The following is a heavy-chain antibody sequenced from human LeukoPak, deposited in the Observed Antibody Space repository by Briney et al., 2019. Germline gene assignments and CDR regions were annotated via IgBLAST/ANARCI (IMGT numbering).Heavy chain of an antibody. CDR3: ARSGVVLRYLDWSLDD. Sequence: GASVKVSCKASGYTFNTYTITWVRQAPGQGLEWMGWINPYNGYRNYAQKLQGRVTMTTDTSTSTAYMELRSLSSDDTAVYYCARSGVVLRYLDWSLDDWGQGTLVTVSS. CDR2: INPYNGYR. CDR1: GYTFNTYT. V-gene: IGHV1-18*01. J-gene: IGHJ4*02. D-gene: IGHD3-9*01.